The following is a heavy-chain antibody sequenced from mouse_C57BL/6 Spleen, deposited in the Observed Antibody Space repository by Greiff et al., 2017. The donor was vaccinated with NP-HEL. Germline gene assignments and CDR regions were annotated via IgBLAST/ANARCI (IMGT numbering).Heavy chain of an antibody. CDR3: ARDEDWGGFAWFAY. D-gene: IGHD4-1*01. J-gene: IGHJ3*01. CDR2: ISDGGSYT. CDR1: GFTFSSYA. V-gene: IGHV5-4*01. Sequence: EVKLVESGGGLVKPGGSLKLSCAASGFTFSSYAMSWVRQTPEKRLEWVATISDGGSYTYYPDNVKGRFTISRDNAKNNLYLQMSHLKSEDTAMYYCARDEDWGGFAWFAYWGQGTLVTVSA.